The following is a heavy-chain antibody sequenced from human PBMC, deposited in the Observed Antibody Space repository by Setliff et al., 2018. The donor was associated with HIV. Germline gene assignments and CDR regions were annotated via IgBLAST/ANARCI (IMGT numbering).Heavy chain of an antibody. CDR3: ASGSPFDGFDM. D-gene: IGHD1-26*01. CDR2: IYTTGST. V-gene: IGHV4-59*11. Sequence: SETLSLTCTVSCGSMSTHYWSWIRQTPGKGLEWIGHIYTTGSTHYNPSLRSRVTISIDTSKSHFSLRLKSVTAADTALYYCASGSPFDGFDMWGQGTMVTVSS. J-gene: IGHJ3*02. CDR1: CGSMSTHY.